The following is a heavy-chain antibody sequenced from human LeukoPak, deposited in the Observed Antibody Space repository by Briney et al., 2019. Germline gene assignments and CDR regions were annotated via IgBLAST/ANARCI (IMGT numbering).Heavy chain of an antibody. D-gene: IGHD1-26*01. J-gene: IGHJ4*02. CDR1: GYTFTSNY. Sequence: ASVKVSCKESGYTFTSNYMHWVRQAPGPGLGWMGILNPTGGSASYAQKFQGRLTMTRDRSTSTVYMELSSLRSEDAAVYYCAREMGATSFDYWGQGTLVTVSS. CDR3: AREMGATSFDY. CDR2: LNPTGGSA. V-gene: IGHV1-46*01.